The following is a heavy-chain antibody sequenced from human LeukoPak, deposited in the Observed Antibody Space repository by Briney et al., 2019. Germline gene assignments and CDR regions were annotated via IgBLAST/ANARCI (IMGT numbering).Heavy chain of an antibody. J-gene: IGHJ5*02. V-gene: IGHV3-30*03. CDR2: ISYDGSNK. CDR1: GFTFSSYG. CDR3: ARGRIEAPGYNPLASRWFGP. D-gene: IGHD6-13*01. Sequence: GGSLRLSCAASGFTFSSYGMHWVRQAPGKGLEWVAVISYDGSNKYYADSVKGRFTISRDNVRNSLYLQMNSLRADDTAVYYCARGRIEAPGYNPLASRWFGPWGQGTLVTVSS.